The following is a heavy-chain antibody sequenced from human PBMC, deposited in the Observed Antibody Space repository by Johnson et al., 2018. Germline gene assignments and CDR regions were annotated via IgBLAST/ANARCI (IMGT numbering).Heavy chain of an antibody. Sequence: EVQLVESGGGLVQPGGSLRLSCAASGFTFSSYAMSWVRQAPGKGLEWVSAIIVSGVRTYYAASVKGRFTISGDNAKNSRYLQMNSLRAEDTAVYYCASGGSTPAYFDIWGQGTMVTVAS. V-gene: IGHV3-23*04. CDR2: IIVSGVRT. CDR1: GFTFSSYA. CDR3: ASGGSTPAYFDI. J-gene: IGHJ3*02. D-gene: IGHD2-15*01.